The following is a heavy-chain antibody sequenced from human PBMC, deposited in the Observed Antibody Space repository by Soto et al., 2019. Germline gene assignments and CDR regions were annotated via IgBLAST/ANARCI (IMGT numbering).Heavy chain of an antibody. CDR2: ISYDGSNK. Sequence: QVQLVESGGGVVQPGRSLRLSCAASGFTFSSYGMHWVRQAPGKGLEWVAVISYDGSNKYYADSVKGRFTISRDNSKNTLDLQMTSLRAEDTAVYYCAKQGGWEGTRFDCWGQGTLVTVSS. D-gene: IGHD1-26*01. V-gene: IGHV3-30*18. J-gene: IGHJ4*02. CDR3: AKQGGWEGTRFDC. CDR1: GFTFSSYG.